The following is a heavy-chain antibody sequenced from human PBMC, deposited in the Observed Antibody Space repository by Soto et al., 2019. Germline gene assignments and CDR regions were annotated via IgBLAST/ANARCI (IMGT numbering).Heavy chain of an antibody. J-gene: IGHJ5*02. D-gene: IGHD2-8*02. CDR1: GDSSSTYY. CDR3: ARSYCADSVSCNWFDG. V-gene: IGHV4-59*01. CDR2: INYSGRS. Sequence: QVQLQESGPGLVKSSETLSLTCSVSGDSSSTYYWGWIRQPPGKGLDWMGYINYSGRSNHNPSLNSRLSRSVDASKNQVSLKLTSVTAADTAVYYCARSYCADSVSCNWFDGWGQGTLVVVSS.